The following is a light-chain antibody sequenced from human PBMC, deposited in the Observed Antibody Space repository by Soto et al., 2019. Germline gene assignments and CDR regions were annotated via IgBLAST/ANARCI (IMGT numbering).Light chain of an antibody. J-gene: IGKJ1*01. CDR2: GAS. CDR3: QHYNSYSEA. CDR1: QSVSSSY. V-gene: IGKV3-20*01. Sequence: EIVLTQSPSTLSLTQGERTTLXXRASQSVSSSYLAWYQQKPGQAPRLXIYGASSRATGIPDRFSGSGSGTEFTLTISSLQPDDFATYYCQHYNSYSEAFGQGTKVDIK.